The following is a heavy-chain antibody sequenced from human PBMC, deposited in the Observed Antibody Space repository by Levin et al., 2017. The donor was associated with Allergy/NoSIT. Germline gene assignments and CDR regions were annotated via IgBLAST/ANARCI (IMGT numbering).Heavy chain of an antibody. V-gene: IGHV1-69*13. D-gene: IGHD3-3*01. Sequence: GASVKVSCKASGGTFSSYAISWVRQAPGQGLEWMGGIIPIFGTANYAQKFQGRVTITADESTSTAYMELSSLRSEDTAVYYCARGRGFGVVMEMEFDYWGQGTLVTVSS. J-gene: IGHJ4*02. CDR3: ARGRGFGVVMEMEFDY. CDR1: GGTFSSYA. CDR2: IIPIFGTA.